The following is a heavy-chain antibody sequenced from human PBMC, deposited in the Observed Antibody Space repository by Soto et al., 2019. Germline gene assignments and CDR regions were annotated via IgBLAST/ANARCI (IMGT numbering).Heavy chain of an antibody. J-gene: IGHJ5*02. D-gene: IGHD2-15*01. V-gene: IGHV1-3*01. CDR2: INAGNGNI. CDR1: GYTFTSYS. CDR3: AREYCSGGSCYDWFDP. Sequence: GASVKVSCKASGYTFTSYSIHWVGQAPGQRLEWKGWINAGNGNIKYSQKFQGRVTITRDTSASTAYMELSSLRFEDTVVFFCAREYCSGGSCYDWFDPWGQGTLVTVSS.